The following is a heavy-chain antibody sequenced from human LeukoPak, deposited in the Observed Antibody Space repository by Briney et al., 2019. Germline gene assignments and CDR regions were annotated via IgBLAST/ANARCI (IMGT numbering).Heavy chain of an antibody. CDR1: GFTFSSYA. Sequence: GGSLRLSCAASGFTFSSYAMHWVRQAPGKGLEWVAVISYDGSNKYYADSVKGRFTISRDNSKNTLYVQMNSLRAEDTAVYYCARGAVAGRSYYYGMDVWGQGTTVTVSS. CDR2: ISYDGSNK. D-gene: IGHD6-19*01. V-gene: IGHV3-30-3*01. CDR3: ARGAVAGRSYYYGMDV. J-gene: IGHJ6*02.